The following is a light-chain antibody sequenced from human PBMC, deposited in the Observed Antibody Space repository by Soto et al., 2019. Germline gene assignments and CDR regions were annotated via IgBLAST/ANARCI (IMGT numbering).Light chain of an antibody. Sequence: EIVLTQSPGTLSLSPGERATLSCRASQSVSSSYLAWYQQKPVQAPRILIYDTSSRATGIPDRFRGSGSGTDFTLAISRLEPEDFAVYYCQQCGSSPSFGQGTKVELK. V-gene: IGKV3-20*01. J-gene: IGKJ1*01. CDR3: QQCGSSPS. CDR1: QSVSSSY. CDR2: DTS.